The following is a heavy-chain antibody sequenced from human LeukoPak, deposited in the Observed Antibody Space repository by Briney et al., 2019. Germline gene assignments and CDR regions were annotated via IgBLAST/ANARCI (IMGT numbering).Heavy chain of an antibody. CDR2: INAGNGNT. D-gene: IGHD6-19*01. J-gene: IGHJ4*02. Sequence: ASVKVSCKASGYTFTSYAMHWVRQAPGQRLEWMGWINAGNGNTKYSQKFQGRVTITRDTSASKAYMELSSLRSEDTAVYYCAREGGVDSSGWSTPWGFDYWGQGTLVTVSS. V-gene: IGHV1-3*01. CDR1: GYTFTSYA. CDR3: AREGGVDSSGWSTPWGFDY.